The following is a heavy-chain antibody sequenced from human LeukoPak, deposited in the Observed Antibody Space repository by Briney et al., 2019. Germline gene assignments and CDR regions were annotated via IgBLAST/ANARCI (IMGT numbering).Heavy chain of an antibody. CDR1: RFTFSDYY. Sequence: GGSLRLSCAASRFTFSDYYMSWIRQAPGKGLEWVSYISSSGSTIYYADSVKGRFTISRDNAKNSLYLQMNSLRAEDTAVYYCARALSFQEAFDIWGQGTMVTVSS. CDR3: ARALSFQEAFDI. J-gene: IGHJ3*02. CDR2: ISSSGSTI. V-gene: IGHV3-11*04.